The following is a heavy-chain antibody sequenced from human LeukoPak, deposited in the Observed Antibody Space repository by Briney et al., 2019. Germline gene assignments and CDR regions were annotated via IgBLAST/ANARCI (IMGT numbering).Heavy chain of an antibody. CDR3: ARDPGSDYYDSSGLFGAFDI. CDR1: GGTFSSHA. Sequence: ASVKVSCKASGGTFSSHAISWVRQAPGQGLEWMGGIIPIFGTANYAQKFQGRVTITADESTSTAYMELSSLRSEDTAVYYCARDPGSDYYDSSGLFGAFDIWGQGTMVTVSS. CDR2: IIPIFGTA. V-gene: IGHV1-69*13. J-gene: IGHJ3*02. D-gene: IGHD3-22*01.